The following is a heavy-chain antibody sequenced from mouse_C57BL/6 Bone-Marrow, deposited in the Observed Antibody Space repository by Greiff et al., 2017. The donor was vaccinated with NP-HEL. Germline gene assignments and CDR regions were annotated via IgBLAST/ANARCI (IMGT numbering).Heavy chain of an antibody. Sequence: EVKVVESGGGLVQPWGSLSLSCAASGFTFTDYYMSWVRQPPGKALEWLGFIRNKANGYTTEYSASVKGRFTISRDNSQSILYLQMNALRAEDSATYYCARGSTDAYWGQGTLVTVSA. D-gene: IGHD1-1*01. V-gene: IGHV7-3*01. CDR3: ARGSTDAY. CDR2: IRNKANGYTT. J-gene: IGHJ3*01. CDR1: GFTFTDYY.